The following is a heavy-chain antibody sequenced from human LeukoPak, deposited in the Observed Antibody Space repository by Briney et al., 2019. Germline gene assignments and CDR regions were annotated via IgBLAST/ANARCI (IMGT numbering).Heavy chain of an antibody. V-gene: IGHV7-4-1*02. CDR1: GYTFNRYG. CDR2: INTNTGNP. CDR3: ARDSIGGSYVHYDN. J-gene: IGHJ4*02. Sequence: ASVKVSCKASGYTFNRYGMNWVRQAPGQGLEWMGWINTNTGNPTYAQGFTGRFVFSLDTSVSTAYLQINSLKAEDTAVYYCARDSIGGSYVHYDNWGQGTLVTVSS. D-gene: IGHD1-26*01.